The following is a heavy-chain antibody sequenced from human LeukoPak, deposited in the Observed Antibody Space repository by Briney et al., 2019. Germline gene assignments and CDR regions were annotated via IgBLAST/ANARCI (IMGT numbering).Heavy chain of an antibody. V-gene: IGHV4-30-4*01. Sequence: PSQTLSLTCTVSGASIRSADFHWSWIRQPPGKGLEWIGYIYYSGTTYYSPSLKSRVTISVDTPKNQFSLKMKSVTATDTAVYYCASLMAAGGSFDYWGQGSRVTVSS. CDR3: ASLMAAGGSFDY. CDR1: GASIRSADFH. J-gene: IGHJ4*02. D-gene: IGHD2-15*01. CDR2: IYYSGTT.